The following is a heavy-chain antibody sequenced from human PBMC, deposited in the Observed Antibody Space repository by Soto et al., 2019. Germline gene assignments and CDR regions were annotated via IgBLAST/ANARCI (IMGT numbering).Heavy chain of an antibody. CDR3: ARAQGNYYYYGMNV. CDR1: GGSISSSSYY. J-gene: IGHJ6*02. CDR2: IYYSGRT. Sequence: QLQLQESGPGLVKPSETLSLTCTVSGGSISSSSYYWGWIRQPPGKGLEWIGSIYYSGRTYYNPSLKSRITIPVDTSKNQFALKLSSVTAADTAVYYCARAQGNYYYYGMNVWGQGTTVTVSS. V-gene: IGHV4-39*01.